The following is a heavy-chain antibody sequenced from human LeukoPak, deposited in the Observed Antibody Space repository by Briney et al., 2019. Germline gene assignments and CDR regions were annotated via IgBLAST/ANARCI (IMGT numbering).Heavy chain of an antibody. CDR3: ARGRYGDQRADRGY. Sequence: GGSLRLSCAASGFTFSSYSMNWVRQAPGKGLEWVSSISSSSSYIYYADSVKGRFTISRDNAKNSLYLQVNSLRTEDTAVYYCARGRYGDQRADRGYWGQGTLVTVSS. D-gene: IGHD4-17*01. CDR1: GFTFSSYS. CDR2: ISSSSSYI. J-gene: IGHJ4*02. V-gene: IGHV3-21*01.